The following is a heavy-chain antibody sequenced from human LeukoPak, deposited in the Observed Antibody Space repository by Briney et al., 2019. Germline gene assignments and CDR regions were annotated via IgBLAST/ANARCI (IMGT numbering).Heavy chain of an antibody. J-gene: IGHJ4*02. V-gene: IGHV1-2*02. CDR2: INPNSGGT. CDR1: GYTFTGYY. CDR3: ATVERRLHGYFDY. D-gene: IGHD5-24*01. Sequence: ASVKVSCKASGYTFTGYYMHWVRQAPGQGLEWMGWINPNSGGTNYAQKFQGRVTMTRDTSISTAYMELSSLRSEDTAVYYCATVERRLHGYFDYWGQGTLVTVSS.